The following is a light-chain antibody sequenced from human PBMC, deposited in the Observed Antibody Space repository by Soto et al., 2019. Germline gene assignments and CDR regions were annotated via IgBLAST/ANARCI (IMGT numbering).Light chain of an antibody. CDR2: SNN. V-gene: IGLV1-44*01. Sequence: QSVLTQPPSASGTPGQRVTISCSGSSSNIGSHTVNWYQQLPGTAPKLLIYSNNQRPSGVPDRFSGSKSGTSASLAISGLQSEDEADYYCAAWDDSLNGRVVFGGGTKFTVL. J-gene: IGLJ2*01. CDR1: SSNIGSHT. CDR3: AAWDDSLNGRVV.